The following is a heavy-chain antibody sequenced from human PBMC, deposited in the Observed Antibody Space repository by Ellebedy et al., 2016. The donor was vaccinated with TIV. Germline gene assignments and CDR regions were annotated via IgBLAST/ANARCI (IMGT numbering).Heavy chain of an antibody. CDR1: GCPFTNYG. CDR2: ITTYNDGT. D-gene: IGHD1-1*01. J-gene: IGHJ4*02. V-gene: IGHV1-18*04. Sequence: AASVKVSCKASGCPFTNYGILCVRQAPGQGLELMGWITTYNDGTNYAPKFQGRAAMTTDTSTSAAYMELRSMRSDDTAVYYYAREQSNAGASDYWGQGTLVTVSS. CDR3: AREQSNAGASDY.